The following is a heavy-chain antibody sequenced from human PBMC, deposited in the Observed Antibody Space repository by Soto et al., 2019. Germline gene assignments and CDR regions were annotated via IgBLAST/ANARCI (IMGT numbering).Heavy chain of an antibody. V-gene: IGHV3-21*04. CDR1: GFTLSGYS. Sequence: SLRLSCAASGFTLSGYSMNWVRQAPGKGLEWVSSISTSSSYIHYADSVKGRFTISRDNSKNTLYLQMNSLRAEDTAVYYCARDRPYYYGSGSYYYYYYGMDVWGQGTTVTVSS. CDR3: ARDRPYYYGSGSYYYYYYGMDV. D-gene: IGHD3-10*01. CDR2: ISTSSSYI. J-gene: IGHJ6*02.